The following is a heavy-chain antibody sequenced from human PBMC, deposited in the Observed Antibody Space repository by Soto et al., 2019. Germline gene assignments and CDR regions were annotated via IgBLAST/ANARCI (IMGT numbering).Heavy chain of an antibody. CDR3: ATGPLRRYSSSWWDDY. CDR1: GYTLTELS. V-gene: IGHV1-24*01. CDR2: FDPEDGET. J-gene: IGHJ4*02. Sequence: ASVKVSCKVSGYTLTELSMHWVRQAPGKGLEWMGGFDPEDGETIYAQKFQGRVTMTEDTSTDTAYMELSSLRSEDTAVYYCATGPLRRYSSSWWDDYWGQGTLVTVSS. D-gene: IGHD6-13*01.